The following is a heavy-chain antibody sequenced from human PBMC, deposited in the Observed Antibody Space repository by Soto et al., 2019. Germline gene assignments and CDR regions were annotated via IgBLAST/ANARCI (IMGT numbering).Heavy chain of an antibody. CDR2: IYHSGST. J-gene: IGHJ5*02. CDR3: ARDSPGIAAAGSFNWFDP. D-gene: IGHD6-13*01. V-gene: IGHV4-4*02. Sequence: KSSETLSLTCAVSGGSISSSNWWSWVRQPPGKGLEWIGEIYHSGSTNYNPSLKSRVTISVDKSKNQFSLKLSSVTAADTAVYYCARDSPGIAAAGSFNWFDPWGQGTLVTVSS. CDR1: GGSISSSNW.